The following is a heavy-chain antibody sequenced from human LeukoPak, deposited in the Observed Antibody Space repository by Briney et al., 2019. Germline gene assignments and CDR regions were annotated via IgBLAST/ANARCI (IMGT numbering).Heavy chain of an antibody. CDR2: ISSSSSYI. CDR1: GFTFSTYS. Sequence: GGSLRLSCAASGFTFSTYSMVWVRQAPGKGLEWVSSISSSSSYIYYADSVKGRFNISRDNAKNSLYLQMNSLRAEDTAVYYCARDSSPPPGYYDSSNAFDLWGQGTMVTVSS. D-gene: IGHD3-22*01. V-gene: IGHV3-21*01. CDR3: ARDSSPPPGYYDSSNAFDL. J-gene: IGHJ3*01.